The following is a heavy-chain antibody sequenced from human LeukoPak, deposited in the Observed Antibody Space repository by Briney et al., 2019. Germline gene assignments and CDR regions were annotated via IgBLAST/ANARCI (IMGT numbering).Heavy chain of an antibody. D-gene: IGHD3-10*01. CDR1: GGSISSGDYY. J-gene: IGHJ6*02. V-gene: IGHV4-30-4*01. Sequence: SQTLSLTCTVSGGSISSGDYYWSWIRQPPGKGLEWIGYIYYSGSTYYNPSLKSRVTISVDTSKNQFSLKLSSVTAADTAVYYCARDSAGYGSGSYSYYYYGMDVWGQGTMVTVSS. CDR2: IYYSGST. CDR3: ARDSAGYGSGSYSYYYYGMDV.